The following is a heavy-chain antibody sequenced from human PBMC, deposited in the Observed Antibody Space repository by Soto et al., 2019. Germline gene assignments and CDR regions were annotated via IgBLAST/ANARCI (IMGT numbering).Heavy chain of an antibody. CDR1: GGSFSGYY. CDR3: ARRTSIAQVDY. D-gene: IGHD6-6*01. V-gene: IGHV4-34*01. CDR2: INHSGST. Sequence: QVQLQQWGAGLLKPSETLSLTCAVYGGSFSGYYCSWIRQPPGKGLEWNGEINHSGSTNYNPALTSRVTISVDTSKNQCSVKLSSVTAADTAVYDCARRTSIAQVDYWGQGTLGTVFS. J-gene: IGHJ4*02.